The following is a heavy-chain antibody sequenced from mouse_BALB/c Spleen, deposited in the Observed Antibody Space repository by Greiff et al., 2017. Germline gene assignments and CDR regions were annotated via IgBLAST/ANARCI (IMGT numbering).Heavy chain of an antibody. CDR1: GFTFSNYW. D-gene: IGHD2-3*01. CDR3: TRDGYYYAMDY. V-gene: IGHV6-6*02. J-gene: IGHJ4*01. CDR2: IRLKSNNYAT. Sequence: DVMLVESGGGLVQPGGSMKLSCVASGFTFSNYWMNWVRQSPEKGLEWVAEIRLKSNNYATHYAESVKGRFTISRDDSKSSVYLQMNNLRAEDTGIYYCTRDGYYYAMDYWGQGTSVTVSS.